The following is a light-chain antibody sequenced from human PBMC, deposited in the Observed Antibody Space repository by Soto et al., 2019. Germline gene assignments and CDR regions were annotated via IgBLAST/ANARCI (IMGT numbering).Light chain of an antibody. V-gene: IGKV1-27*01. J-gene: IGKJ2*01. CDR1: QGISNY. CDR3: QKYNSAAYT. CDR2: AAS. Sequence: DIQMNQSPSSLSASVGDRVTITCRASQGISNYLAWYQQKPGKVPKLLIYAASTSQSGVPSRFSGRGSGTDFTLTISSLQPEDVATYYCQKYNSAAYTFGQGTKLEIK.